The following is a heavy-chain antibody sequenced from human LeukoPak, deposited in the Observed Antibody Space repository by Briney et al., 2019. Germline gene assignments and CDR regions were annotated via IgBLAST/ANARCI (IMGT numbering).Heavy chain of an antibody. Sequence: DPGGSLRLSCAASGFTFSTYWMHWVRQAPGTGLVWVSRIKSDGSNSNYADCVKGRFTISRDNAKNTMYLQMNSLRAEDTAVYHCVRVGGRSTIGGDCWGQGTLVTVSS. CDR2: IKSDGSNS. D-gene: IGHD1-1*01. CDR1: GFTFSTYW. CDR3: VRVGGRSTIGGDC. V-gene: IGHV3-74*01. J-gene: IGHJ4*02.